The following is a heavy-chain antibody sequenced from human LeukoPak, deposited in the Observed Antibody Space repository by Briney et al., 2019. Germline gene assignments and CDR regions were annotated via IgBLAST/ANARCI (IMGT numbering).Heavy chain of an antibody. CDR1: GYTFTSYY. Sequence: ASVKVSCKASGYTFTSYYMHWVRQAPGQGLEWMGIINPSGGSTSYAQKFQGRVTMTEDTSTDTAYMELSSLRSEDTAVYYCATSFRGYYDSSGYYGSFRYWGQGTLVTVSS. D-gene: IGHD3-22*01. CDR2: INPSGGST. CDR3: ATSFRGYYDSSGYYGSFRY. V-gene: IGHV1-46*01. J-gene: IGHJ4*02.